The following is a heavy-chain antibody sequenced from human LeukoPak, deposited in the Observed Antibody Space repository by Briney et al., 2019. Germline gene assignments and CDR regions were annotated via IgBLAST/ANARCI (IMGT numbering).Heavy chain of an antibody. Sequence: ASVKVSCKVSGYTLTELSMHWVRQAPGKGLEWMGGFDPEDPEDGEAIYAQKFQGRVTMTEDTSTDTAYMELSSLRSEDTAVYYCTTGKIYCSSCSDDYWGQGALVTVPS. V-gene: IGHV1-24*01. CDR2: FDPEDPEDGEA. J-gene: IGHJ4*02. CDR1: GYTLTELS. CDR3: TTGKIYCSSCSDDY. D-gene: IGHD6-13*01.